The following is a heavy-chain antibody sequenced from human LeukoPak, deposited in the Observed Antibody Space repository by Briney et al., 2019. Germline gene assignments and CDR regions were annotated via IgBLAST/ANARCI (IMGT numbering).Heavy chain of an antibody. J-gene: IGHJ4*02. CDR3: ARFDFWSGYCDY. CDR2: IYHSGST. CDR1: GYSISSGYY. Sequence: SETLSLTCTVSGYSISSGYYWGWIRQPPGKGLEWIGSIYHSGSTYYNPSLKSRVTISVDTSKNQFSLKLSSVTAADTAVYYCARFDFWSGYCDYWGQGTLVTVSS. D-gene: IGHD3-3*01. V-gene: IGHV4-38-2*02.